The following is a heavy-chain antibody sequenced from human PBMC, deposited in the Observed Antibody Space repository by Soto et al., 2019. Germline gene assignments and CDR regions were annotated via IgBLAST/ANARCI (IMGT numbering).Heavy chain of an antibody. D-gene: IGHD6-13*01. Sequence: PVGSVRLACTASGFTFSSFAMSWVRQAPGKGLDWVSAISGSGGSTYSADSVKGRFTISRDNSKNTLYLQMRSLRAEDTAVYYCARVFSAGKGSQHDFWGQGAVVTV. V-gene: IGHV3-23*01. J-gene: IGHJ4*02. CDR3: ARVFSAGKGSQHDF. CDR1: GFTFSSFA. CDR2: ISGSGGST.